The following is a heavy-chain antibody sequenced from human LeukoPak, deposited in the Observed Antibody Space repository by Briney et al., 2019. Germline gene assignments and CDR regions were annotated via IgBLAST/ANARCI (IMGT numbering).Heavy chain of an antibody. CDR2: IIPILGIA. Sequence: SVKVSCKASGGTFSSYAISWVRQAPGQGLEWMGRIIPILGIANYAQKFQGRVTITADESTSTAYMELSSLRSEDTAVYYCARLRLSYYYDSSGYKATDYWGQGTLVTVSS. CDR3: ARLRLSYYYDSSGYKATDY. V-gene: IGHV1-69*04. J-gene: IGHJ4*02. D-gene: IGHD3-22*01. CDR1: GGTFSSYA.